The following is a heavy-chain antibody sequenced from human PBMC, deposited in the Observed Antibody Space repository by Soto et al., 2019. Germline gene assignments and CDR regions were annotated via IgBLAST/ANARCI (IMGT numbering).Heavy chain of an antibody. D-gene: IGHD3-3*01. Sequence: PSETLSLTCAVSSALISSSNWWNWVRQPPGKGLEWIGEIYHTGSTNYNPSLKGRVTISVDKSKNQFYLKLNSVTAADTAVYYCARVHDFWSGYPPYMDVWGKGTTVTVSS. J-gene: IGHJ6*03. CDR1: SALISSSNW. V-gene: IGHV4-4*02. CDR2: IYHTGST. CDR3: ARVHDFWSGYPPYMDV.